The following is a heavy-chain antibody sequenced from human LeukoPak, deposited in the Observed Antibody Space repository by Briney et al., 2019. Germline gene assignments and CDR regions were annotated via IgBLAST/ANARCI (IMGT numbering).Heavy chain of an antibody. D-gene: IGHD4-23*01. V-gene: IGHV3-74*01. Sequence: AGGSLRLSCAASGFAFSSHWMHWVRQVPGNGLVWVSRINSDGSNTIYADSVEGRFTISRDNAKNTLYLQMNSLRAEDTAVYYCTRDLMDYDYGDKGGNYWGQGTLVTVSS. CDR1: GFAFSSHW. CDR2: INSDGSNT. CDR3: TRDLMDYDYGDKGGNY. J-gene: IGHJ4*02.